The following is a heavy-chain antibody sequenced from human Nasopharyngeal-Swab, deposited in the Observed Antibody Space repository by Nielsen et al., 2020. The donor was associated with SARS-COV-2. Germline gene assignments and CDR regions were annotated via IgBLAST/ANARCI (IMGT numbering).Heavy chain of an antibody. Sequence: SETLSLTCTVSGGSISSYYWSWIRQPPGKGLEWIGYIYYSGSTNYNLSLKSRVTISVDTSKNQFSLKLSSVTAADTAVYYCAGGGWYYGVGNWGQGTLVTVSS. CDR1: GGSISSYY. V-gene: IGHV4-59*08. J-gene: IGHJ4*02. CDR2: IYYSGST. CDR3: AGGGWYYGVGN. D-gene: IGHD6-19*01.